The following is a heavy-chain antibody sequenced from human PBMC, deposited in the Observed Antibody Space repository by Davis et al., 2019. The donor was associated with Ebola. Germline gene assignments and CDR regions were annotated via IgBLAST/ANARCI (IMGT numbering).Heavy chain of an antibody. CDR3: ARGFHSTGLGS. CDR2: TYYNSKWYS. CDR1: GDSVSNTAG. Sequence: PSETLSLTCAISGDSVSNTAGWNWIRQSPSRGLEWLGRTYYNSKWYSDYAVSVKSRITINPDTSKNQFSLQLNSVTPEDTAVYYCARGFHSTGLGSWGQGTLVTVSS. V-gene: IGHV6-1*01. J-gene: IGHJ4*02. D-gene: IGHD6-19*01.